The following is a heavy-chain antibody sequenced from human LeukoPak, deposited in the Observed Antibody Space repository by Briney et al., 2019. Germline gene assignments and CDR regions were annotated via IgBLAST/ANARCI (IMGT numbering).Heavy chain of an antibody. CDR3: ARGRVFDY. V-gene: IGHV4-34*01. J-gene: IGHJ4*02. Sequence: PSETPSLTCAVYGGSFSGYYWSWIRQPPGKGLEWIGEINHSGSTNYNPSLKSRVTISVDTSKNQFSLKLSSVTAADTAVYYCARGRVFDYWGQGTLVTVSS. CDR2: INHSGST. CDR1: GGSFSGYY.